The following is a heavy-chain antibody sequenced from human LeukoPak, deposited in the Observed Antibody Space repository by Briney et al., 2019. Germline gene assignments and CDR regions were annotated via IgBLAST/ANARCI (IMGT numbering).Heavy chain of an antibody. V-gene: IGHV4-59*08. D-gene: IGHD3-3*01. Sequence: SETLSLTCTVSGGSISSYYWSWIRQPPGKGLEWIGYIYYSGSTNYNPSLKSQVTISVDTSKNQFSLKLSSVTAADTAVYYCARGRGYYDFWSGYPLQYYFDYWGQGTLVTVSS. CDR2: IYYSGST. CDR3: ARGRGYYDFWSGYPLQYYFDY. J-gene: IGHJ4*02. CDR1: GGSISSYY.